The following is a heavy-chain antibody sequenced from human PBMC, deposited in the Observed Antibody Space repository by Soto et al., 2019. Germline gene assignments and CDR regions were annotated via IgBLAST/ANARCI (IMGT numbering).Heavy chain of an antibody. D-gene: IGHD3-3*01. Sequence: PGGSLRLSCAASGFTFSSYDMHWVRQATGKGPEWVSAIGTAGDPYYPGSVKGRFTISRENAKNSLYLQMNSLRAGDTAVYYCARETLFSGPLFGDYWGQGTLVTVSS. CDR3: ARETLFSGPLFGDY. CDR1: GFTFSSYD. CDR2: IGTAGDP. J-gene: IGHJ4*02. V-gene: IGHV3-13*05.